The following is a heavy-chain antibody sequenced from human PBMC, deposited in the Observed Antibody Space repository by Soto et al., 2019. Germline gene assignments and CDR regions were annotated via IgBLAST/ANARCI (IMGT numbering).Heavy chain of an antibody. Sequence: PGVSLRLSCIDSGFTFRDFAFNWVRQAPGKGLEWVSYISDGGGSVFYADFVKVRFTISRDDARNSVYLQMNTLRHEDSAVYNCERDHRWACGSWGQGTVVTVSS. CDR1: GFTFRDFA. J-gene: IGHJ1*01. CDR2: ISDGGGSV. D-gene: IGHD2-15*01. CDR3: ERDHRWACGS. V-gene: IGHV3-48*02.